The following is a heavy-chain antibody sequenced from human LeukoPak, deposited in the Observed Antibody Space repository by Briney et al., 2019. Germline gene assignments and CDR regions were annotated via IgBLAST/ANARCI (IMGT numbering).Heavy chain of an antibody. D-gene: IGHD7-27*01. Sequence: PGGSLRVSCAASGFSFSSYAMSWVRQAPGKGLEWVSSISGSGGSTYYADSMKGRFTISRDNSKSTLYLQMNSLRAEDTAVYYCARRLTGNNAFDIWGQGTMVTVSS. CDR2: ISGSGGST. J-gene: IGHJ3*02. V-gene: IGHV3-23*01. CDR3: ARRLTGNNAFDI. CDR1: GFSFSSYA.